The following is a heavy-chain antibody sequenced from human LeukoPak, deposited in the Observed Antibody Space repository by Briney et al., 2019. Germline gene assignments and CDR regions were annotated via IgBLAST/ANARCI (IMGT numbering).Heavy chain of an antibody. D-gene: IGHD2-2*01. J-gene: IGHJ3*02. CDR3: ARSTPRDAFDI. V-gene: IGHV4-38-2*01. Sequence: SETLSLTCAVSGYSISSGYYWGWIRQPPGKGLEWIGSIYHSGSTYYNPSLKSRVTISVGTSKNQFSLKLSSVTAADTAVYYCARSTPRDAFDIWGQGTMVTVSS. CDR1: GYSISSGYY. CDR2: IYHSGST.